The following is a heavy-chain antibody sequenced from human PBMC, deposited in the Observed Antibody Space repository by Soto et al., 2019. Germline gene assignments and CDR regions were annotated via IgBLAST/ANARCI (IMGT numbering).Heavy chain of an antibody. Sequence: ESGGGLVQPGGSLRLSCAASGFTFSSYSMNWVRQAPGKGLEWVSYISSSSSTIYYADSVKGRFTISRDNAKNSLYLQMNSLRDEDTAVYYCAAEYCSGGSCYDYWGQGTLVTVSS. D-gene: IGHD2-15*01. CDR3: AAEYCSGGSCYDY. CDR1: GFTFSSYS. J-gene: IGHJ4*02. V-gene: IGHV3-48*02. CDR2: ISSSSSTI.